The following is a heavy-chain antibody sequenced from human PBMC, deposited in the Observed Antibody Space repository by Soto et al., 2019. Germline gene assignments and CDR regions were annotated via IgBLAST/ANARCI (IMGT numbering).Heavy chain of an antibody. CDR3: ARVLHPPFNWFDP. Sequence: PSETLSLTCTVSGGSVSSGSYYWSWIRQPPGKGLEWIGYIYYSGSTNYNPSLKSRVTISVDTSKNQFSLKLSSVTAADTAVYYCARVLHPPFNWFDPWGQGTLVAVSS. CDR1: GGSVSSGSYY. D-gene: IGHD2-15*01. J-gene: IGHJ5*02. V-gene: IGHV4-61*01. CDR2: IYYSGST.